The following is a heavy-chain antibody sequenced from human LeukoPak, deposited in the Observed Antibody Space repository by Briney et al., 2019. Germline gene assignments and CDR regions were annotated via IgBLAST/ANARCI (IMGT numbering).Heavy chain of an antibody. CDR1: GGSISSSSYY. D-gene: IGHD5-24*01. J-gene: IGHJ4*02. V-gene: IGHV4-39*07. Sequence: SETLSLTCTVSGGSISSSSYYWGWIRQPPGKGLEWIGSIYYSGSTYYNPSLKSRVTISVDTSKNQFSLKLSSVTAADTAVYYCARVGWGDGYNSDYWGQGTLVTVSS. CDR2: IYYSGST. CDR3: ARVGWGDGYNSDY.